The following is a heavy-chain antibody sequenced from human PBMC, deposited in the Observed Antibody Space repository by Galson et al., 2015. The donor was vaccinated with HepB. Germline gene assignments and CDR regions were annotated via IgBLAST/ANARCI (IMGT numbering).Heavy chain of an antibody. J-gene: IGHJ3*02. CDR2: IIPMSATA. CDR1: GGTFGNHA. V-gene: IGHV1-69*13. CDR3: ARDPPNYNDVGAFDI. D-gene: IGHD3-22*01. Sequence: SVKVSCKASGGTFGNHAVSWVRQAPGQGLEWMGGIIPMSATANYALKFHDRLTVTADDSTTTAYMELTGLTSDDTAVYYCARDPPNYNDVGAFDIWGQGTLVTVSS.